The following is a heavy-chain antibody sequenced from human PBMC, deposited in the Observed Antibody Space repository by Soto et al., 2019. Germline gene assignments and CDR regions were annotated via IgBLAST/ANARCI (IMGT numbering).Heavy chain of an antibody. V-gene: IGHV4-30-4*01. Sequence: SETLSLTYTVSGFYLSSGYYYWRWIRQPPGKGLEWIGYIYYSGSTYYNPSLKSRVTISVDTSKNQFPLKLSSVTTADTAVYYCARDVRGSYFDYWGQGTMVNVSS. CDR3: ARDVRGSYFDY. CDR2: IYYSGST. D-gene: IGHD3-16*01. J-gene: IGHJ4*02. CDR1: GFYLSSGYYY.